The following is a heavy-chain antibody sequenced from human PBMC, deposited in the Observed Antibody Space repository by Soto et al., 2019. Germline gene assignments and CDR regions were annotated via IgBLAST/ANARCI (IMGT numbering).Heavy chain of an antibody. CDR1: GLSFSGYY. CDR3: AKSEMWSDILIPGRLFDY. V-gene: IGHV3-11*01. Sequence: LSLTCAFYGLSFSGYYWTWIRQPPGTGLEWIGEINHSGTTIHYADSVRGRFTISRDNAKNSLWLQMNTLRAEDTAVYYCAKSEMWSDILIPGRLFDYWGQGTLVTVSS. D-gene: IGHD3-9*01. J-gene: IGHJ4*02. CDR2: INHSGTTI.